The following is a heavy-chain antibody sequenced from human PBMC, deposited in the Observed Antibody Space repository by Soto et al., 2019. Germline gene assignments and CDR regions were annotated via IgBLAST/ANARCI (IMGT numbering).Heavy chain of an antibody. J-gene: IGHJ4*02. CDR2: INHSGST. V-gene: IGHV4-34*01. CDR3: ARLSFWSGYYITTLRGRNNYFDY. CDR1: GGSFSGYY. Sequence: SETLSLTCAVYGGSFSGYYWSWIRQPPGKGLEWIGEINHSGSTNYNPSLKSRVTISVDTSKNQFSLKLSSVTAADTAVYYCARLSFWSGYYITTLRGRNNYFDYWGQGTLVTVSS. D-gene: IGHD3-3*01.